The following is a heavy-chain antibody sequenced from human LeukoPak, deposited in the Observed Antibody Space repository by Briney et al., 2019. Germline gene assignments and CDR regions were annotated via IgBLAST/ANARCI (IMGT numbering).Heavy chain of an antibody. D-gene: IGHD3-3*01. CDR1: GFTFGDYA. Sequence: GGSLRLSCTASGFTFGDYAMSWVRQAPGKGLEWVGFIRSKAYGGTTEYAASVKGRFTISRDDSKSIAYLQMNSLKTEDTAVYYCTSQAKYYDFWSGYSYDYWGQGTLVTVSS. V-gene: IGHV3-49*04. CDR3: TSQAKYYDFWSGYSYDY. CDR2: IRSKAYGGTT. J-gene: IGHJ4*02.